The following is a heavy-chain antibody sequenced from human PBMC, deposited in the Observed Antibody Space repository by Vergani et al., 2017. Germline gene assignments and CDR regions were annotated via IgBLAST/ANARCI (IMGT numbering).Heavy chain of an antibody. CDR2: ISSSRSTI. J-gene: IGHJ6*02. V-gene: IGHV3-48*01. CDR1: GFTFSSYS. D-gene: IGHD2-15*01. Sequence: EVQLVESGGGLVQPGGSLRLSCAASGFTFSSYSMNWVRQAPGKGLEWVSYISSSRSTIYYADSVKGRFTISRDNAKYSLYLQMNSLRAEDTAVYYCARVGLMVVPGGGGMDVWGQGTTVTVSS. CDR3: ARVGLMVVPGGGGMDV.